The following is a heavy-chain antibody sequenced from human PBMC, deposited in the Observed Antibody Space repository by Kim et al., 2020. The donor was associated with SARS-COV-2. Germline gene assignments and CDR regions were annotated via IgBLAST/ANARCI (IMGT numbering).Heavy chain of an antibody. CDR2: ISAYNGNT. J-gene: IGHJ4*02. Sequence: ASVKVSCKASGYTFTSYGISWVRQAPGQGLEWMGWISAYNGNTNYAQKLQGRVTMTTDTSTSTAYMELRSLRSDDTAVYYCARGPDVYYYDSSGYYSEFDYWGQGTLVTVSS. CDR3: ARGPDVYYYDSSGYYSEFDY. D-gene: IGHD3-22*01. CDR1: GYTFTSYG. V-gene: IGHV1-18*01.